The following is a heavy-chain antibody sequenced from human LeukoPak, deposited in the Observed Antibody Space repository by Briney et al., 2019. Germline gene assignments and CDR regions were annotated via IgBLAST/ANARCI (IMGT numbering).Heavy chain of an antibody. V-gene: IGHV1-46*01. Sequence: GASVKVSCKASGYTFTSYGISWVRQAPGQGPEWMGIINPSGGSTSYAQKFQGRVTMTRDMSTSTVYMELSSLRSEDTAVYYCARSGYGVPKYYFDYWGQGTLVTVSS. CDR2: INPSGGST. J-gene: IGHJ4*02. CDR3: ARSGYGVPKYYFDY. CDR1: GYTFTSYG. D-gene: IGHD4-17*01.